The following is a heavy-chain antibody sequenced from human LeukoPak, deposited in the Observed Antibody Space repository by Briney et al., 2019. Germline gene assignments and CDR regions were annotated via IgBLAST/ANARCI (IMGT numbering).Heavy chain of an antibody. V-gene: IGHV4-61*02. CDR1: GGSISSGSYY. CDR2: IYTSGST. J-gene: IGHJ4*02. Sequence: SQTLSLTCSVSGGSISSGSYYWSWIRQPAGKGLEWIGCIYTSGSTNYNPSLKSRVTISVDTSKNQFCLKLSSVTAADTAVYYCARKSSGSIDYWGQGTLVTVSS. CDR3: ARKSSGSIDY. D-gene: IGHD1-26*01.